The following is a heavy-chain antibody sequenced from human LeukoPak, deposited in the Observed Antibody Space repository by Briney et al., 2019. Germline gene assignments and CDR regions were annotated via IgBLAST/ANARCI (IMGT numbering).Heavy chain of an antibody. Sequence: PGGSLRLSCAASGFTFSSYDMHWVRQATGKGLEWVSAIGTAGDTYYPGSVKGRFTISRENAKNSLYLQMNSLRAEDTAVYYCAKMTTVTFFDYWGQGTLVTVSS. D-gene: IGHD4-17*01. J-gene: IGHJ4*02. CDR2: IGTAGDT. CDR3: AKMTTVTFFDY. V-gene: IGHV3-13*01. CDR1: GFTFSSYD.